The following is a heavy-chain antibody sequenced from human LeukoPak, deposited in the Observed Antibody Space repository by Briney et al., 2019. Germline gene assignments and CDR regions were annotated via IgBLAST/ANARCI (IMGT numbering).Heavy chain of an antibody. J-gene: IGHJ4*02. D-gene: IGHD1-1*01. CDR2: IIPILGIA. V-gene: IGHV1-69*04. CDR3: ARDYWNLPKQTFDY. Sequence: ASVKVSCKASGGTFSSYAISWLRQAPGQGLEWMGRIIPILGIASYAQKFQSRVTITAEKSTSIAYMELSSLRSEDTAVYYCARDYWNLPKQTFDYWGQGTLVTVS. CDR1: GGTFSSYA.